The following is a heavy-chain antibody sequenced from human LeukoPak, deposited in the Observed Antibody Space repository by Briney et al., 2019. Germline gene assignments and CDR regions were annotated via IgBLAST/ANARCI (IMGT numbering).Heavy chain of an antibody. V-gene: IGHV5-51*01. CDR1: GYSFTTYW. CDR2: VFPADSDT. J-gene: IGHJ4*02. D-gene: IGHD6-13*01. CDR3: ASVYSSTSWDY. Sequence: GESLKISCRASGYSFTTYWIGWVRQMPGKGLEWMGVVFPADSDTRYSPSFQGQVTISADKSISTAYLQWSSLKASDTAMYYCASVYSSTSWDYWGQGTLVTVSS.